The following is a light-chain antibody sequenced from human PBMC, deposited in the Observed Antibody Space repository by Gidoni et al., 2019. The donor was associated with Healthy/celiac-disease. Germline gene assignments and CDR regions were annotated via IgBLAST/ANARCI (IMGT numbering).Light chain of an antibody. Sequence: QSVLTQPHSVPGAPGQRVTISCTGSSSNIGAGYDVHWYQQLPGTAPKLLIYGNSNRPSGVPDRFSGSKSGTSASLAITGLQAEDEADYYCQSYDSSLSGSVFGGGTKLTVL. CDR3: QSYDSSLSGSV. V-gene: IGLV1-40*01. CDR1: SSNIGAGYD. J-gene: IGLJ2*01. CDR2: GNS.